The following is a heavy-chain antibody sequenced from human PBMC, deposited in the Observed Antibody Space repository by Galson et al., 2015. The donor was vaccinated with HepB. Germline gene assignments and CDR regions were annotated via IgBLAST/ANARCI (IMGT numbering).Heavy chain of an antibody. J-gene: IGHJ6*03. CDR2: ISSSGATI. CDR3: RGTTDGGYYYSYMDV. Sequence: SLRLSCAASGFTFSNYYMSWVRQAPGKGLEWLSYISSSGATIYYADSVKGRFTISRDNAKNSLFLQMNSLRAEDTAVYYCRGTTDGGYYYSYMDVWGEGTTVTVSS. CDR1: GFTFSNYY. V-gene: IGHV3-11*01. D-gene: IGHD2/OR15-2a*01.